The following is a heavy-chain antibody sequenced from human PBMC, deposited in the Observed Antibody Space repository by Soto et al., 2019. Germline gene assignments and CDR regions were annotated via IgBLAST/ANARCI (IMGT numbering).Heavy chain of an antibody. CDR3: AHRLLKHYSGYAEDYFDY. V-gene: IGHV2-5*02. D-gene: IGHD5-12*01. CDR2: IYWDDDK. CDR1: GFSLSTSGVG. Sequence: QITLKESGPTLVKPTQTLTLTCTFSGFSLSTSGVGVGWIRQPPGKALEWLALIYWDDDKRYSPSLKSRLTITKDTSKNQVVLTMTNMDPVDTATYYCAHRLLKHYSGYAEDYFDYWGQGTLVTVSS. J-gene: IGHJ4*02.